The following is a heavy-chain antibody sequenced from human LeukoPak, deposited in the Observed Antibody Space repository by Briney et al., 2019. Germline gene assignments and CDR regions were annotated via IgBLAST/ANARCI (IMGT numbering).Heavy chain of an antibody. V-gene: IGHV3-30*18. Sequence: GALRLSCAASGFTFSSYGMHWVRQAPGKGLEWVAVISYDGSNKYYADSVKGRFTISRDNSKNTLYLQMNSLRAEDTAVYYCAKEGTSKMTTVTNWFDPWGQGTLVTVST. CDR1: GFTFSSYG. J-gene: IGHJ5*02. D-gene: IGHD4-17*01. CDR2: ISYDGSNK. CDR3: AKEGTSKMTTVTNWFDP.